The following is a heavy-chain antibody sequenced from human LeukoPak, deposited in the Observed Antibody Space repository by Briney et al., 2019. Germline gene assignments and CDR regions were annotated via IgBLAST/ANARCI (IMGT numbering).Heavy chain of an antibody. J-gene: IGHJ3*02. Sequence: PSETLSLTCTVSGGSISSYYWSWIRQPAGKGLEWIGRIYTSGSTNYNPSLKSRVTISVDTSKNQFSLKLSSVTAADTAVYYCARDPSGSYYLSGAFDIWGQGTMVTVSS. CDR1: GGSISSYY. CDR3: ARDPSGSYYLSGAFDI. D-gene: IGHD1-26*01. CDR2: IYTSGST. V-gene: IGHV4-4*07.